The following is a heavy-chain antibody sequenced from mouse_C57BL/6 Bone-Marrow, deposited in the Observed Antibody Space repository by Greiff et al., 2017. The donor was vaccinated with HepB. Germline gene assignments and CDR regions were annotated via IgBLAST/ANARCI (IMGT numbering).Heavy chain of an antibody. J-gene: IGHJ4*01. D-gene: IGHD1-1*01. CDR2: ISDGGSYT. Sequence: VQLQESGGGLVKPGGSLKLSCAASGFTFSSYAMSWVRQTPEKRLEWVATISDGGSYTYYPDNVKGRFTISRDNAKNNLYLQMSHLKSEDTAMYYCATLYYGYAMDYWGQGTSVTVSS. CDR1: GFTFSSYA. CDR3: ATLYYGYAMDY. V-gene: IGHV5-4*01.